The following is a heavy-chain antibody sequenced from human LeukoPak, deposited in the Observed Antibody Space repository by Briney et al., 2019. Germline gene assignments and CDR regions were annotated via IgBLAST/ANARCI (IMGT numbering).Heavy chain of an antibody. D-gene: IGHD2-15*01. J-gene: IGHJ4*02. CDR1: GYTLTELS. Sequence: ASVKVSCKVSGYTLTELSMDWVRQAPGKGLEWMGGFDPEDGETIYAQKFQGRVTMTGDTSTDTAYMELSSLRSEDTAVYYCATQTQRYCSGGSCLDYWGQGTLVTVSS. V-gene: IGHV1-24*01. CDR2: FDPEDGET. CDR3: ATQTQRYCSGGSCLDY.